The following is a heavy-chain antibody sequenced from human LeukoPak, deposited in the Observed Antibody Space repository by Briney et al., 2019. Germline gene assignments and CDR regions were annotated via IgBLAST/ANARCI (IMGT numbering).Heavy chain of an antibody. Sequence: GGSLRLSCAASGLSVSSNYMSWVRQAPGKGLEWVSVIYSGSTTYYADSVKGRFTISRDNSNNALSLQMNSLRAEDTAVYYCARDQGEGYCSSTNCYERLDYWGQGTLVTVSS. V-gene: IGHV3-66*01. J-gene: IGHJ4*02. CDR3: ARDQGEGYCSSTNCYERLDY. CDR1: GLSVSSNY. D-gene: IGHD2-2*01. CDR2: IYSGSTT.